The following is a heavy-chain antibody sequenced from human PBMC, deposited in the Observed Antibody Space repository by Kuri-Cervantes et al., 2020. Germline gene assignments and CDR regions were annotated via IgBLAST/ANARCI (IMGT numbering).Heavy chain of an antibody. CDR1: EYTFTSYN. Sequence: ASVKVSCKAFEYTFTSYNIHWVRQATGQGLEWMGWMNPNSGNRVSAQKFQGRLSMTRNTSISTAYMELSSLRSEDTAVYYCARVGSGYDIHYYYYMDVWGKGTTVTVSS. V-gene: IGHV1-8*01. CDR2: MNPNSGNR. D-gene: IGHD5-12*01. J-gene: IGHJ6*03. CDR3: ARVGSGYDIHYYYYMDV.